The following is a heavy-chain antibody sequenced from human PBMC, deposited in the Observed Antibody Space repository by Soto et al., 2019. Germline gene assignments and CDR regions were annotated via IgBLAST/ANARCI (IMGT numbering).Heavy chain of an antibody. J-gene: IGHJ6*02. Sequence: QAQLVQSGPEVKKPGASVKVSCKASGYTFSSYGISWVRQAPGQGLEWLGWISPYDDDTKYAQNLQGRVRMTTDTSTRTVYMDLRSLRSDDTAIYYCARGGYYDSSGSRNYHYYGMDGWGQGTTVTVSS. CDR1: GYTFSSYG. V-gene: IGHV1-18*01. D-gene: IGHD3-22*01. CDR2: ISPYDDDT. CDR3: ARGGYYDSSGSRNYHYYGMDG.